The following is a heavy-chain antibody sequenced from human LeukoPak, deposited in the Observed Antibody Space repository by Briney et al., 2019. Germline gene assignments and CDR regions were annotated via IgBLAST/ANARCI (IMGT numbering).Heavy chain of an antibody. J-gene: IGHJ4*02. D-gene: IGHD1-26*01. CDR1: GFTFSSYG. V-gene: IGHV3-30*02. CDR3: ARDQYYSGSNEGGLDY. CDR2: IRYDGSNK. Sequence: GGSLRLSCAASGFTFSSYGMHWVRQTPGRGLEWVAFIRYDGSNKYYADSVKGRFTISRDNAKNSLYLQMNSLRAEDTAVYYCARDQYYSGSNEGGLDYWGQGTLVTVSS.